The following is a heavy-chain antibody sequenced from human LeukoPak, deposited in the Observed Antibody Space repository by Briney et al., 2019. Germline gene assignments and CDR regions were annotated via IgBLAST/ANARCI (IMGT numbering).Heavy chain of an antibody. J-gene: IGHJ4*02. CDR2: IYYSGST. CDR1: GFTFGSSW. Sequence: PGGSLRLSCVASGFTFGSSWMSWVRQAPGEGLEWIGGIYYSGSTYYSPSLKSRATISVDTSKNQFSLKVSSVTAADTAVYYCARHSHNGADDYWGQGTLVTVSS. V-gene: IGHV4-39*01. D-gene: IGHD2-8*01. CDR3: ARHSHNGADDY.